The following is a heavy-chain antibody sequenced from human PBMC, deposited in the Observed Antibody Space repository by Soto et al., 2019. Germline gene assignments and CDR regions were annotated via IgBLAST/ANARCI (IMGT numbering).Heavy chain of an antibody. CDR1: GFTVSSNY. CDR2: IYSGGST. Sequence: GGSLGLSCAASGFTVSSNYMSWVRQAPGKGLEWVSVIYSGGSTYYADSVKGRFTISRDNSKNTLYLQMNSLRAEDTAVYYCARENGASLNGGMRGGDYWGQGTLVTVSS. J-gene: IGHJ4*02. CDR3: ARENGASLNGGMRGGDY. V-gene: IGHV3-66*01. D-gene: IGHD3-16*01.